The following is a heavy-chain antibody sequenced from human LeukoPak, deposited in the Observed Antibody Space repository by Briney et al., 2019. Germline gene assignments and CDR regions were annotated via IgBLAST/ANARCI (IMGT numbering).Heavy chain of an antibody. CDR1: GFTVSSNY. Sequence: GGSLRLSCAASGFTVSSNYMSWVRQAPGKGLEWVSVIYSGGSTYYADSVKGRFTISRDNSKNTLYLQMNSLRAEDTAVYYCARGGGFIVGATPYYFDYWGQGTLVTVSS. D-gene: IGHD1-26*01. J-gene: IGHJ4*02. CDR3: ARGGGFIVGATPYYFDY. CDR2: IYSGGST. V-gene: IGHV3-53*01.